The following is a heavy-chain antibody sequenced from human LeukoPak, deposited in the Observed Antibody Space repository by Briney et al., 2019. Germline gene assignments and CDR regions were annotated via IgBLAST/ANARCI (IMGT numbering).Heavy chain of an antibody. CDR3: AKGSSGYFFDL. D-gene: IGHD3-22*01. Sequence: GGSLRLSCAASGFTFNNYGLGWVRQAPGKGLEWVSAISNDGGGTTYADFVKGGFTISRDNSKNTLFLQMDSLRAEDTALYYCAKGSSGYFFDLWGQGTLVTASS. V-gene: IGHV3-23*01. CDR2: ISNDGGGT. J-gene: IGHJ4*02. CDR1: GFTFNNYG.